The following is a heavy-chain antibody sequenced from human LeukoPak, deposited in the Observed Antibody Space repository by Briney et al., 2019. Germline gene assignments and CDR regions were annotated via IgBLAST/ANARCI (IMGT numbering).Heavy chain of an antibody. Sequence: SETLSLTCAVYGGSFSGYYWSWIRQPPGKGLEWIGEINHSGSTSYNPSLKSRVTISVDTSKNQFSLKLSSVTAADTAVYYCARQWFGEHGVDYWGQGTLVTVPS. CDR3: ARQWFGEHGVDY. CDR1: GGSFSGYY. J-gene: IGHJ4*02. CDR2: INHSGST. D-gene: IGHD3-10*01. V-gene: IGHV4-34*01.